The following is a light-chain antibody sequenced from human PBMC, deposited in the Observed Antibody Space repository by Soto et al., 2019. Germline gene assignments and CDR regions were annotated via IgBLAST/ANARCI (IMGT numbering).Light chain of an antibody. J-gene: IGKJ1*01. CDR3: QRYGG. V-gene: IGKV3-20*01. CDR2: SAS. CDR1: QSVSSSH. Sequence: EIVLTQSPVTLSLSPGERATLSCRASQSVSSSHLAWYQQKPGQAPRLLIYSASSRATGIPDRFSGSGSGTDFTLTISRLEPEDFAVYYCQRYGGFGQGTEVDI.